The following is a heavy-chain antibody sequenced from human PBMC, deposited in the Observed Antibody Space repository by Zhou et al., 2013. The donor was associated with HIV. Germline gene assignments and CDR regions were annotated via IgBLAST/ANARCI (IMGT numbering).Heavy chain of an antibody. CDR1: GYTFTSYD. D-gene: IGHD5-18*01. CDR2: MNPNSGNT. J-gene: IGHJ6*03. CDR3: ARGRVDTAMVTGYYYYYMDV. Sequence: QVQLVQSGAEVQKPGASVKVSCKASGYTFTSYDINWVRQATGQGLEWMGWMNPNSGNTGYAQKFQGRVTMTRNTSISTAYMELSSLRSEDTAVYYCARGRVDTAMVTGYYYYYMDVWGKGTTVTVSS. V-gene: IGHV1-8*02.